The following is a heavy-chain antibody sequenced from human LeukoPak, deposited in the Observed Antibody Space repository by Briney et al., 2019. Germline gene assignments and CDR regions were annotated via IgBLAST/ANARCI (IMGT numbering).Heavy chain of an antibody. V-gene: IGHV4-34*01. CDR2: INYGGST. CDR1: EMSFSAYY. CDR3: ARGFPPGSGSRGSHAFDV. Sequence: NPSETLSLTCAASEMSFSAYYWNWIRQSPGKGLEWIGEINYGGSTKYTPSLEGRGTILIDTSKNQFSLKLTSVTAADTAVYYCARGFPPGSGSRGSHAFDVWGQGTMVTVSS. J-gene: IGHJ3*01. D-gene: IGHD6-19*01.